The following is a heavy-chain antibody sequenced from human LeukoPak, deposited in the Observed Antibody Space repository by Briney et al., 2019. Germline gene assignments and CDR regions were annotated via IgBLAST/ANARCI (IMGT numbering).Heavy chain of an antibody. Sequence: PSETLSLTCTVSGGSISSGSYYWSWIRQPAGKGLEWIGRIYTSGSTNYNPSLKSRVTISVDTSKNKFSLKLSSVTAADTAVYYCARGLTVYSSDFRYFDYWGQGTLVTVSS. CDR1: GGSISSGSYY. CDR3: ARGLTVYSSDFRYFDY. V-gene: IGHV4-61*02. CDR2: IYTSGST. D-gene: IGHD6-19*01. J-gene: IGHJ4*02.